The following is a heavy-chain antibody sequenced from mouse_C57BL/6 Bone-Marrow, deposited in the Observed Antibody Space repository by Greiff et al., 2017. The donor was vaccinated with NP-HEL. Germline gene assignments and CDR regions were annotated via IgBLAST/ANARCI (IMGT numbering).Heavy chain of an antibody. CDR3: ARRQLWLKLDWYFDV. J-gene: IGHJ1*03. Sequence: QVQLKESGPGLVAPSQSLSITCTASGFSLTSYAISWVRQPPGKGLEWLGVIWTGGGTNYNSALKSRLSISKDNSKSQVFLKMNSLQTDDTARYYCARRQLWLKLDWYFDVWGTGTTVTVSS. CDR1: GFSLTSYA. V-gene: IGHV2-9-1*01. D-gene: IGHD2-2*01. CDR2: IWTGGGT.